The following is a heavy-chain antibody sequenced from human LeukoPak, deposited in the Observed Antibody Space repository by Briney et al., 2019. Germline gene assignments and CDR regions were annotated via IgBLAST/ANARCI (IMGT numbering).Heavy chain of an antibody. CDR1: GFTFRSYS. CDR3: ARALYSSSWYVIDY. D-gene: IGHD6-13*01. V-gene: IGHV3-7*03. J-gene: IGHJ4*02. CDR2: MNEYGSDI. Sequence: GGSLRLSCAASGFTFRSYSMSWVRQAPGKGLEWVAKMNEYGSDIFYVDSVKGRFTISRDNAKNSLYLQMNSLRAEDTALYYCARALYSSSWYVIDYWGQGTLVTVSS.